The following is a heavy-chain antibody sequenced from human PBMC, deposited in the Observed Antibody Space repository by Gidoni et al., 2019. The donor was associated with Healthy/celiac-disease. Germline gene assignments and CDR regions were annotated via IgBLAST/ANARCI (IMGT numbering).Heavy chain of an antibody. V-gene: IGHV2-5*02. D-gene: IGHD3-10*01. CDR3: AHMYGSGSYYNGGFDY. CDR2: IYWDDDK. Sequence: QLTFKESGPTLVKLTQTLTRTCTLSLISLNTTGVGVGWIRQPPGKALEWLALIYWDDDKRYSPSLKSRLTITKDTSKNQVVLTMPNMEPVDTATYYCAHMYGSGSYYNGGFDYWGQGTLVTVSS. J-gene: IGHJ4*02. CDR1: LISLNTTGVG.